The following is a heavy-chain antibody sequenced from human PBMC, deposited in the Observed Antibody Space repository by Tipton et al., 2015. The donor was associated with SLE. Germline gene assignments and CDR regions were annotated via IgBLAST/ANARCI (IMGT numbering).Heavy chain of an antibody. CDR1: GDSISSSSYY. J-gene: IGHJ4*02. CDR3: VREGSGSDWNYYFDY. V-gene: IGHV4-39*07. D-gene: IGHD1-7*01. CDR2: VYYSRSA. Sequence: TLSLTCIVSGDSISSSSYYWGWIRQPPGKELEWIGFVYYSRSANYNPSLKSRVTISVDTSKNQFSLRLNSVTAADTAVYYCVREGSGSDWNYYFDYWGQGILVTVSS.